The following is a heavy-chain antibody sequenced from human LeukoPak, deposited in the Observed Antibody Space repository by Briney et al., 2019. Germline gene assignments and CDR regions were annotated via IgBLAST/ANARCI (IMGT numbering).Heavy chain of an antibody. CDR2: VSSDGGIK. CDR1: GFTFNTYGMHS. Sequence: GGSLRLSCVASGFTFNTYGMHSMHWVRQAPGKGLEWVTLVSSDGGIKYYADSVKGRFSVSRDISKNTLYLQMNSLRVDDTAVYYCARDSETTPIHVLGYWGQGTLVTVSS. V-gene: IGHV3-30*19. J-gene: IGHJ4*02. CDR3: ARDSETTPIHVLGY. D-gene: IGHD2-15*01.